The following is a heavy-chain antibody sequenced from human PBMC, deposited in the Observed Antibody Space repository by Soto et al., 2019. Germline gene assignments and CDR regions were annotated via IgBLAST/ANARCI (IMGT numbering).Heavy chain of an antibody. CDR2: IYYSGST. Sequence: TLSLTCTVSGGSVSSGSYYWSWIRQPPGKGLEWIGYIYYSGSTNYNPSLMSRVTISVDTSKNQFSLKLSSVTAADTAVYYCASKASGAFDYWAREPWSPSPQ. CDR1: GGSVSSGSYY. D-gene: IGHD1-26*01. J-gene: IGHJ4*02. CDR3: ASKASGAFDY. V-gene: IGHV4-61*01.